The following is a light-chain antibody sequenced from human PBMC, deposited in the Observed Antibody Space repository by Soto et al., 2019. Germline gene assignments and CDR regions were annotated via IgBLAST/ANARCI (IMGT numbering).Light chain of an antibody. CDR3: QQYGGSPRVT. Sequence: EIVLTQSPGTLSLSPGERATLSWRASQSVTSDYLAWYQQKPGQAPRLLIYSASSRATGIPDRFSGSGSGTDFTLTISRLEPEDFAVYYCQQYGGSPRVTFGGGTKVEIQ. J-gene: IGKJ4*01. CDR1: QSVTSDY. CDR2: SAS. V-gene: IGKV3-20*01.